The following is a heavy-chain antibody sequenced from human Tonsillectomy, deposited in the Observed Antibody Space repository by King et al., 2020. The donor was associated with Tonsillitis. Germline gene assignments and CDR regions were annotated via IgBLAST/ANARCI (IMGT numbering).Heavy chain of an antibody. CDR3: ARTRRQWLVRGDAFDI. Sequence: VQLVESGGGVVQPGRSLRLSCAASGFTFSSYAMHWVRQAPGKGLEWVAVISYDGSNKYYADSVKGRFTISRDNSKTTLYLQMNSLRAEDTAVYYCARTRRQWLVRGDAFDIWGQGTMVTVSS. V-gene: IGHV3-30*04. CDR1: GFTFSSYA. D-gene: IGHD6-19*01. J-gene: IGHJ3*02. CDR2: ISYDGSNK.